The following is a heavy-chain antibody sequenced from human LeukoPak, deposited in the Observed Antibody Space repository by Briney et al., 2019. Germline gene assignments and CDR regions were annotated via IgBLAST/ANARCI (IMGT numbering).Heavy chain of an antibody. CDR1: GGSFSGYY. J-gene: IGHJ5*02. D-gene: IGHD1-26*01. Sequence: ETLSLTCAVYGGSFSGYYWSWIRQSPGKGLEWVSAISGSGGSTYYADSVKGRFTISRDNSKNTLYLQMNSLRAEDTAVYYCAKDRRVGATKRNNWFDPWGQGTLVTVSS. CDR3: AKDRRVGATKRNNWFDP. CDR2: ISGSGGST. V-gene: IGHV3-23*01.